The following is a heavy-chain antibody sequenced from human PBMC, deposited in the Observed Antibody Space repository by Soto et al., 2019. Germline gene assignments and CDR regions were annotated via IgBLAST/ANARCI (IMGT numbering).Heavy chain of an antibody. CDR2: ISASSTTI. CDR3: ARDIRGAN. V-gene: IGHV3-11*01. J-gene: IGHJ4*02. Sequence: QVQLVESGGGLVEIGGSLRLSCAASGFTLSDHYMTWVRQVPGKGLEWVSYISASSTTIYYADSVKGRFTISRDNAKNSLFLQMNSLRAEDTAVYYCARDIRGANWGQGTLVTVSS. CDR1: GFTLSDHY.